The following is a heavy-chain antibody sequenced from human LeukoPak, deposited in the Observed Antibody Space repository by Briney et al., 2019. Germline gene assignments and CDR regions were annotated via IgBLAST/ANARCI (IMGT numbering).Heavy chain of an antibody. CDR1: GYSISSGYY. CDR2: IYHSGRT. Sequence: SETLSLTCTVSGYSISSGYYWGWIRQPPGKGLEWIGSIYHSGRTYYNPSLKSRVTISVDTSKNQFSLKLSSVTAADTAVYYCAKDLGGSYFWSHWGQGTLVTVSS. CDR3: AKDLGGSYFWSH. D-gene: IGHD1-26*01. J-gene: IGHJ4*02. V-gene: IGHV4-38-2*02.